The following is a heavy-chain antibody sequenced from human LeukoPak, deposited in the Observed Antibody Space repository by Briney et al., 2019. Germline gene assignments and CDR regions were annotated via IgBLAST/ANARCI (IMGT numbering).Heavy chain of an antibody. CDR3: AKDSAFYYIDV. J-gene: IGHJ6*03. V-gene: IGHV3-30*02. CDR1: GFIFSDYW. D-gene: IGHD3-10*01. Sequence: PGGSLRLSCAASGFIFSDYWMTWVRQAPGKGLEWVAFIRYNGNNQYYADSVKGRFTISRDNSKNTLYLQMNSLKGDDTAVYYCAKDSAFYYIDVWGKGTTVIISS. CDR2: IRYNGNNQ.